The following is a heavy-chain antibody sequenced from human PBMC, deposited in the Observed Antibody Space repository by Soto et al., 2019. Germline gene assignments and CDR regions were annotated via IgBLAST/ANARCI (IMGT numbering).Heavy chain of an antibody. Sequence: QVQLVQSGAEVKKPGASVKVSRKAPGCTFTSYYMHWVRQAAGQGVEGMGIINPSGGSTSYAQKSQGRVTMTRDTSTSTVYMELSSLRSEDTAVYSCAITGDYYCDYWGQGTLVTVSS. CDR2: INPSGGST. V-gene: IGHV1-46*01. J-gene: IGHJ4*02. D-gene: IGHD7-27*01. CDR3: AITGDYYCDY. CDR1: GCTFTSYY.